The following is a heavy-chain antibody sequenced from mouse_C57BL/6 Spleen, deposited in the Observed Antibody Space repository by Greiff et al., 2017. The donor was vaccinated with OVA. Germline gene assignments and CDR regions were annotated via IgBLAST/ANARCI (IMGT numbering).Heavy chain of an antibody. V-gene: IGHV1-5*01. CDR2: IYPGNSDT. J-gene: IGHJ4*01. Sequence: VQLKQSGTVLARPGASVKMSCKTSGYTFTSYWMHWVKQRPGQGLEWIGAIYPGNSDTSYNQKFKGKAKLTAVTSASTAYMELSSLTNEDSAVYYCTRGLITTVVARAMDYWGQGTSVTVSS. D-gene: IGHD1-1*01. CDR3: TRGLITTVVARAMDY. CDR1: GYTFTSYW.